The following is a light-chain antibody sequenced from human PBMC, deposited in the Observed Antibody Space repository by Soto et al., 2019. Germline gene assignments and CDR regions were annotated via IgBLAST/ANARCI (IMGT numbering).Light chain of an antibody. V-gene: IGKV3-15*01. CDR3: QQYGDRPRT. Sequence: EVVLTQSPSTLSFSPWDRATLSCMASQDIGSAVAWYHQRSGQAPRLLIFDASIRVPTTPARFSGSVSGTEFTLTISSLESEDFAVYFCQQYGDRPRTFGQGTNVDIK. J-gene: IGKJ1*01. CDR1: QDIGSA. CDR2: DAS.